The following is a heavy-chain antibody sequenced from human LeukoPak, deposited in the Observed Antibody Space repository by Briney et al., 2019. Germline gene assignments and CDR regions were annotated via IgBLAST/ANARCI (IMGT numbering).Heavy chain of an antibody. V-gene: IGHV1-69*04. Sequence: ASVKVSCKASGYTFTSYGISWVRQAPGQGLEWMGRIIPILDITNYAQKFQGRVTITADKSTSTAYMELSSLRSEDTAVYYCATGGYYSDLRYYYGMDVWGQGTTVTVSS. CDR1: GYTFTSYG. J-gene: IGHJ6*02. CDR2: IIPILDIT. CDR3: ATGGYYSDLRYYYGMDV. D-gene: IGHD3-22*01.